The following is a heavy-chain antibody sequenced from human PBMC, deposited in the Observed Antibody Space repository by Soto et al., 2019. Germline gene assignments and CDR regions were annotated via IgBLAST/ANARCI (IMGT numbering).Heavy chain of an antibody. D-gene: IGHD2-15*01. V-gene: IGHV4-59*08. CDR1: GASISPYY. Sequence: QVQLQESGPGLVKPSETLSLTCTVSGASISPYYWTWIRQPPGKELEWIGYVYYTGSTNYSPSLESRVTLSLDTSKSQFSRMLTSVTAADTAVYSCARHHEYCSGGTCYVVDYWGPGTLVTVSS. CDR2: VYYTGST. CDR3: ARHHEYCSGGTCYVVDY. J-gene: IGHJ4*02.